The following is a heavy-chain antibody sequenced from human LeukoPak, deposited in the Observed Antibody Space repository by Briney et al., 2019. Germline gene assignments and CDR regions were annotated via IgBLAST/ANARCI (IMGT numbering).Heavy chain of an antibody. V-gene: IGHV1-18*01. CDR3: ATYYYGSGSYPSYYFDY. CDR1: GYTFTSYG. CDR2: ISAYNGNT. Sequence: ASVKVSCKASGYTFTSYGISWVRQAPGQGLEWMGWISAYNGNTNYAQKLQGRVTMTTDTSTSTAYMELRSLRSDDTAVYYCATYYYGSGSYPSYYFDYWGQGTLVTVSS. J-gene: IGHJ4*02. D-gene: IGHD3-10*01.